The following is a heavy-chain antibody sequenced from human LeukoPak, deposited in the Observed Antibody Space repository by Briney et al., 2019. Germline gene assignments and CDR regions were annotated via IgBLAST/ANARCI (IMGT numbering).Heavy chain of an antibody. CDR1: GGSISSYY. CDR2: IYYSGIT. V-gene: IGHV4-59*01. Sequence: SETLSLTCTVSGGSISSYYWTWIRQPPGKGLEWIGYIYYSGITNYNPSLKSRVTISVDTSKNQFSLKLSSVTAADTAVYYCARDRGDGYDYFWDYWGQGTLVTVSS. D-gene: IGHD5-12*01. J-gene: IGHJ4*02. CDR3: ARDRGDGYDYFWDY.